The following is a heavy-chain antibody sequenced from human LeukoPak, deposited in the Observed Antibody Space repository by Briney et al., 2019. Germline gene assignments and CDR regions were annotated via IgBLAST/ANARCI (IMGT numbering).Heavy chain of an antibody. V-gene: IGHV3-48*03. CDR2: ISSSGSTI. Sequence: PGGSLRLSCAASGFTFSSYEMNWVRQAPGKGLEWVSYISSSGSTIYYADSVKGRFTISRDNAKNSLYLQMNSLRAEDTAVYYCARLLNEDYYDSSGAFDYWGQGTLVTVSS. CDR1: GFTFSSYE. J-gene: IGHJ4*02. CDR3: ARLLNEDYYDSSGAFDY. D-gene: IGHD3-22*01.